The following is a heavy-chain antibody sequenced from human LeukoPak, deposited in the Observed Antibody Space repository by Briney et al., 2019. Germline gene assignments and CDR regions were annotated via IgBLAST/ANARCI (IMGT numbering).Heavy chain of an antibody. J-gene: IGHJ2*01. CDR3: ARPPYSYGWYFDL. CDR2: INHSGST. CDR1: GGSFSGYY. Sequence: PSETLSLTCAVYGGSFSGYYWSWIRQPPGKGLEWIGEINHSGSTNYNPSLKSRVTISVDTSKNQFSLKLSSVTAADTAVYYCARPPYSYGWYFDLWGRGTLVTVSS. D-gene: IGHD5-18*01. V-gene: IGHV4-34*01.